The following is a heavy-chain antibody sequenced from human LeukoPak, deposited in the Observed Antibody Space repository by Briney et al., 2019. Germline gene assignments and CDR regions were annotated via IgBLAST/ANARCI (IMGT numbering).Heavy chain of an antibody. D-gene: IGHD4-17*01. Sequence: PGGSLRLSCAASGLTFSSYAMHWVRQAPGKGLEWVAVISNDGNNKYYADSVKGRVTLSRDNSKNTLYLQMNSLRGEDTAVYYCVRDRYGDYCIFDYWGQGTLVTVSS. V-gene: IGHV3-30-3*01. J-gene: IGHJ4*02. CDR1: GLTFSSYA. CDR3: VRDRYGDYCIFDY. CDR2: ISNDGNNK.